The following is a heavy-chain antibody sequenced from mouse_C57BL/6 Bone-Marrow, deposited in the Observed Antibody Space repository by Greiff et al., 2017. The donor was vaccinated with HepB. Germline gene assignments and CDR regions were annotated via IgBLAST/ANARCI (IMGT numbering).Heavy chain of an antibody. CDR2: ISSGGSYT. CDR1: GFTFSSYG. D-gene: IGHD2-2*01. V-gene: IGHV5-6*02. Sequence: EVKLVESGGDLVKPGGSLKLSCAASGFTFSSYGMSWVRQTPDKRLEWVATISSGGSYTYYPDSVKGRFTISRDNAKNTLYLQMSSLKSEDTAMYDCASHGYDVPWFAYWGQGTLVTVSA. CDR3: ASHGYDVPWFAY. J-gene: IGHJ3*01.